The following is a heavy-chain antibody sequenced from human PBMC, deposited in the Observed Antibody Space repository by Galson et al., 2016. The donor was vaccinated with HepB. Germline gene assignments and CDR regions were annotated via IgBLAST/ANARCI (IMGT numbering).Heavy chain of an antibody. CDR1: GFTFSNCA. Sequence: SLRLSCAASGFTFSNCAMHWVRQAPGKGLEWVAVISYDGSNKNYADSVKGRFTISRDNSKNTLYLQMNSLRAEDTAVYYCARVGDDNNTWIQLWSNYYYDGMDVWGQGTTVTVSS. J-gene: IGHJ6*02. V-gene: IGHV3-30-3*01. CDR2: ISYDGSNK. CDR3: ARVGDDNNTWIQLWSNYYYDGMDV. D-gene: IGHD5-18*01.